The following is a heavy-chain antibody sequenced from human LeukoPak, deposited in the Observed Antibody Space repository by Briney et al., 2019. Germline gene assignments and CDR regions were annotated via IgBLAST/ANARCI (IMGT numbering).Heavy chain of an antibody. CDR1: GGSFSGYY. D-gene: IGHD3-22*01. CDR2: INHSGST. V-gene: IGHV4-34*01. Sequence: SETLSLTCAVYGGSFSGYYWSWIRQPPGKGLGWNGEINHSGSTNYNPSLKSRVTISVDTSKNQFSLKLSSVTAADTAVYYCAREAIYYDSSGYLYSFDYWGQGTLVTVSS. J-gene: IGHJ4*02. CDR3: AREAIYYDSSGYLYSFDY.